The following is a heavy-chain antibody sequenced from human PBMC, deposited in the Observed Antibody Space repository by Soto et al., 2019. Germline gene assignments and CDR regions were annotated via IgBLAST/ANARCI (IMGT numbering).Heavy chain of an antibody. CDR1: CGSFSGYY. CDR2: INHSGST. Sequence: SETLSLTCAVYCGSFSGYYWSWIRQPPGKGLEWIGEINHSGSTNYNPSLKSRVTISVDTSKNQFSLKLSSVTAADTAVYYCARGPQGGYDGDYWGQGTLVIVS. V-gene: IGHV4-34*01. J-gene: IGHJ4*02. D-gene: IGHD5-18*01. CDR3: ARGPQGGYDGDY.